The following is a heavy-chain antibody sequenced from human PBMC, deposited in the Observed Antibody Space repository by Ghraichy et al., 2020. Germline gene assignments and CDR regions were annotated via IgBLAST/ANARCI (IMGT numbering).Heavy chain of an antibody. CDR1: GFNPNNHA. D-gene: IGHD2-8*01. J-gene: IGHJ4*02. Sequence: GGSLRLSCAASGFNPNNHAMSWVRQAPGKGLEWVSGIIESGASTYYADSVKGRFTISRDKSKSTLYLQMSSLRAEDTAIYYCAKDASTTSTNWNYFEDWGQGTRVTVSS. V-gene: IGHV3-23*01. CDR3: AKDASTTSTNWNYFED. CDR2: IIESGAST.